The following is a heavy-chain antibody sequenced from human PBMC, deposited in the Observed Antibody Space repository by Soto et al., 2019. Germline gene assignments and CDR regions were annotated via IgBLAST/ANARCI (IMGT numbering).Heavy chain of an antibody. V-gene: IGHV3-33*01. D-gene: IGHD3-10*01. CDR3: AREGGYYGSGNPMGYYSGMDV. CDR1: GLTFSSHG. CDR2: IWYDGSNK. J-gene: IGHJ6*02. Sequence: PGGSLRLSCGASGLTFSSHGMHLVRQAPGKGLEWVAVIWYDGSNKYYADSVKGRFTISRDNSKNTLYLQMNSLRAEDTAVYYCAREGGYYGSGNPMGYYSGMDVWGQGTTVTVSS.